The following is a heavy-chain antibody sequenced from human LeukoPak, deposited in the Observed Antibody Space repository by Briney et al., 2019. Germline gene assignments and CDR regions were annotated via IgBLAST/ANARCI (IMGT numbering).Heavy chain of an antibody. CDR1: GGSISSHY. V-gene: IGHV4-59*11. CDR2: IYYSGST. J-gene: IGHJ6*03. D-gene: IGHD6-13*01. CDR3: ARDRAFSSSWYAHSYYYMDV. Sequence: PSETLSLTCTVPGGSISSHYWSWIRQPPGKGLEWIGYIYYSGSTNYNPSLKSRVTISVDTSKNQFSLKLSSVTAADTAVYYCARDRAFSSSWYAHSYYYMDVWGKGTTVTVSS.